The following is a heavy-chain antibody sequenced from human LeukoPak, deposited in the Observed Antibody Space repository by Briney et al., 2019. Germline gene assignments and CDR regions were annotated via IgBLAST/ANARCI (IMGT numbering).Heavy chain of an antibody. CDR2: INEDGSQK. J-gene: IGHJ4*02. D-gene: IGHD6-19*01. CDR3: ARDGGWHRFDY. Sequence: GGSLRLSCAGSGFTFSSYWMTWVRQAPEKGLEWVANINEDGSQKYYLGSVTGRFTISRDNAKNSLYLQMNSLSAEDTAMYYYARDGGWHRFDYWGQGTLVIVSS. CDR1: GFTFSSYW. V-gene: IGHV3-7*03.